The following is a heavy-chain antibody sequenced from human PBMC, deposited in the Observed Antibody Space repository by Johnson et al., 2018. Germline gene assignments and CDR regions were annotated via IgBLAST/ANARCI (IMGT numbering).Heavy chain of an antibody. CDR2: ISSSSSYI. CDR1: GFTFSSYS. Sequence: VQLVESGGGLVKPGGSLRLWCAASGFTFSSYSMNWVRQAPGKGLEWVSSISSSSSYIYYADSVKGRFTISRDNAKNSLYLQMNSLRAEDTAVYYWWRDGSGWDYYYYYYMDGWGKGTTVTVSS. J-gene: IGHJ6*03. V-gene: IGHV3-21*01. CDR3: WRDGSGWDYYYYYYMDG. D-gene: IGHD6-19*01.